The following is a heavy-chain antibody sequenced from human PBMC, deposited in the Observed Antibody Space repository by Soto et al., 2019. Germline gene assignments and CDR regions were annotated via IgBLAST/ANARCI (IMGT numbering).Heavy chain of an antibody. CDR1: GGSITSSSHF. D-gene: IGHD6-25*01. CDR3: AGQTFTIAAASYGRSNWFDP. J-gene: IGHJ5*02. V-gene: IGHV4-39*01. Sequence: SETLSLTCSASGGSITSSSHFWGWVRQPPGKGLEWIGTIYFTGNTHYTPSLKSRLTMFIDTSKNEFSLRLNSVTAADTAVYYCAGQTFTIAAASYGRSNWFDPWGPGTLVTVSS. CDR2: IYFTGNT.